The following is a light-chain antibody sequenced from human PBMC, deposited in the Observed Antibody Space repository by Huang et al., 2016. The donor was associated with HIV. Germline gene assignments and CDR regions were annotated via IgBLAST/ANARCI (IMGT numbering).Light chain of an antibody. CDR3: MQALQTPRT. CDR2: LGS. V-gene: IGKV2-28*01. Sequence: IVMTQSPLSLPVTPGEPASISCRSSQGLLHRNAYYYLEWYLQKPGQSPQLLIYLGSNPASGVPDRFSGSGSGTDFTLKISRVEAEDVGIYYCMQALQTPRTFGQGTRVEIK. J-gene: IGKJ1*01. CDR1: QGLLHRNAYYY.